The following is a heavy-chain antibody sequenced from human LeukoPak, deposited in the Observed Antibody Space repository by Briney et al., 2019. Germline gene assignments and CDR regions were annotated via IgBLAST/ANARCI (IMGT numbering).Heavy chain of an antibody. CDR1: GFTFSNYD. J-gene: IGHJ4*02. CDR2: ISGSGTST. D-gene: IGHD2-8*01. Sequence: TGGSLRLSCAASGFTFSNYDVTWVRQAPGKGLEWVSAISGSGTSTCYTDSMKGLLTISRDNSKNTLYLQMNSLRAEDTAVYYCAGVGGIINALDYWGQGTLVTVSS. CDR3: AGVGGIINALDY. V-gene: IGHV3-23*01.